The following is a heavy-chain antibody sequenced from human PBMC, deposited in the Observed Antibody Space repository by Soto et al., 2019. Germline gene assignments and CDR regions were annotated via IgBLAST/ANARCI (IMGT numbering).Heavy chain of an antibody. Sequence: QVQLVQSGAEVKKPGSSVEVSCKASGGTFSSSAINWVRQAPGQGLEWMGSIIPSFGTANYAQKFQGRVTITADKSTSIAYLELSSLTSEDTAFYYCARGYNSSWDVFDFWGQGTLVTVSS. CDR3: ARGYNSSWDVFDF. J-gene: IGHJ4*02. V-gene: IGHV1-69*06. CDR2: IIPSFGTA. CDR1: GGTFSSSA. D-gene: IGHD6-13*01.